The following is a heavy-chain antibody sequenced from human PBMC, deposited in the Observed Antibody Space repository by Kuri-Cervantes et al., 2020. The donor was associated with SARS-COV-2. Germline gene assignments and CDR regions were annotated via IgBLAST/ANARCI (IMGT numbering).Heavy chain of an antibody. CDR3: VREVTFHYYYYYTDV. CDR1: GFTFYNAW. J-gene: IGHJ6*03. Sequence: GGSLRLSCAASGFTFYNAWMSWVRQAPGKGLEWVANIKEDGSEKHYVDSVKGRFTISRDNAKDSLYLQMNSLRAEDTAVFYCVREVTFHYYYYYTDVWGKGTTVTVSS. CDR2: IKEDGSEK. D-gene: IGHD4-23*01. V-gene: IGHV3-7*01.